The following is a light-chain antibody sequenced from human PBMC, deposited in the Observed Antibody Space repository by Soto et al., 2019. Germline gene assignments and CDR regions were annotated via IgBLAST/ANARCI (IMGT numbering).Light chain of an antibody. CDR2: GAS. CDR1: QSVSSSY. V-gene: IGKV3-20*01. CDR3: HQYGSSPPVT. Sequence: ENVLTQSPCTLSFSPWERSTLSCMASQSVSSSYLAWYQQKPGQAPRLLNYGASSRATGIPDRFSGSGSGTDFTLTISRLEPEDFAMYYCHQYGSSPPVTFGQGTRLEIK. J-gene: IGKJ5*01.